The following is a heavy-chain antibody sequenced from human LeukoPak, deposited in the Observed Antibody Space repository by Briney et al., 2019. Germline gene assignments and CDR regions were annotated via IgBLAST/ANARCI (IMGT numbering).Heavy chain of an antibody. V-gene: IGHV4-59*08. D-gene: IGHD3-10*01. Sequence: PSETLSLTCTVSGGSISSYYWSWIRQPPGKGLEWIGYIYYSGSTNYNPSLKSRVTISVDTSKNQFSLKLSSVTAADTAVYYCASNMVRGVTVDYWGQGTLVTVSS. CDR1: GGSISSYY. CDR3: ASNMVRGVTVDY. CDR2: IYYSGST. J-gene: IGHJ4*02.